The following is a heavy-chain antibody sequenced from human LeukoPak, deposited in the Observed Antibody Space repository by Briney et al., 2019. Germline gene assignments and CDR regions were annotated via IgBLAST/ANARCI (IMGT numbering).Heavy chain of an antibody. CDR1: GFAFTSSA. CDR2: IVVGSGNT. V-gene: IGHV1-58*02. D-gene: IGHD3-22*01. Sequence: SVKVSCKASGFAFTSSAMQWVRQARGQRLGWIGWIVVGSGNTNYAQKFQERVTITRDMSTSTAYMELSSLRSEDTAVYYCAAYYDSSGYYYVGAFDIWGQGTMVTVSS. CDR3: AAYYDSSGYYYVGAFDI. J-gene: IGHJ3*02.